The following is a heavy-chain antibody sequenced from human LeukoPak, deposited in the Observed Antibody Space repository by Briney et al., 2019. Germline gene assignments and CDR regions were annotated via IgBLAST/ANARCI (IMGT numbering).Heavy chain of an antibody. V-gene: IGHV3-21*01. CDR1: GFTFSSNS. D-gene: IGHD6-13*01. CDR2: ISISTSYI. CDR3: ARGWGIAAGGTDPGY. J-gene: IGHJ4*02. Sequence: GGSLRFSCAASGFTFSSNSMNWVRPAPGQGLEWVSSISISTSYIYYADSVKGRFTISRDNAKNSRYLQMNSLRAEDTAVYYCARGWGIAAGGTDPGYWGQGTVVTVSS.